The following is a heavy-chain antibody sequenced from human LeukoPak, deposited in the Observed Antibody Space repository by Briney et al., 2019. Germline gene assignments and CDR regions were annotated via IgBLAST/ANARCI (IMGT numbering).Heavy chain of an antibody. Sequence: PSETLSLTCTVSGGSISTTTFYRGWIRQPPGKGLEWIGSIYYSGNTYYNPSLKSRVTISVDTSKNHFSLKLSSVTAADTAVYYCARSDTAMVRWDYYYGMDVWGQGTTVTVSS. CDR2: IYYSGNT. V-gene: IGHV4-39*02. CDR1: GGSISTTTFY. CDR3: ARSDTAMVRWDYYYGMDV. J-gene: IGHJ6*02. D-gene: IGHD5-18*01.